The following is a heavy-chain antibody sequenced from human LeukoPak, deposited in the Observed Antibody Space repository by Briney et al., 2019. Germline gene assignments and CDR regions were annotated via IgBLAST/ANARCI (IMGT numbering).Heavy chain of an antibody. V-gene: IGHV4-4*07. CDR1: GGSISSYY. CDR3: ARDSPPYYYDSSGLDY. J-gene: IGHJ4*02. Sequence: SETLSLTCGVSGGSISSYYWSWIRQPAGKGLEWIGRIYTSGSTNYNPSLKSRVTMSVDTSKNQFSLKLSSVTAADTAVYYCARDSPPYYYDSSGLDYWGQGTLVTVSS. D-gene: IGHD3-22*01. CDR2: IYTSGST.